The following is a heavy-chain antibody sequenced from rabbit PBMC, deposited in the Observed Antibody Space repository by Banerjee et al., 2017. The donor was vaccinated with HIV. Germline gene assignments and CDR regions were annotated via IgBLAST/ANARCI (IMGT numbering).Heavy chain of an antibody. D-gene: IGHD4-2*01. J-gene: IGHJ4*01. CDR2: IGAGSGAT. CDR3: AREGADYTGYLSL. Sequence: QSLEESGGDLVKPGASLTLTCTASGFSFSSSYSYWICWVRQAPGKGLEWIGCIGAGSGATYYANWAKGRFTISKTSSTTVTLQMTSLTAADTATYFCAREGADYTGYLSLWGPGTLVTVS. V-gene: IGHV1S40*01. CDR1: GFSFSSSYS.